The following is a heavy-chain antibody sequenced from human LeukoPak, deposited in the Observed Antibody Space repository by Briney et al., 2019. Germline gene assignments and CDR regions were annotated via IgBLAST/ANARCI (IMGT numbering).Heavy chain of an antibody. CDR1: GFTVSSNY. Sequence: PGGSLRLSCAASGFTVSSNYMSWVRQAPGKGLEWVSVIYSGGSTYYADSVKGRFTISRDNSKNTPYLQMNSLRAEDTAVYYCGVSPGPNYYYYGMDVWGQGTTVTVSS. D-gene: IGHD6-6*01. CDR2: IYSGGST. CDR3: GVSPGPNYYYYGMDV. J-gene: IGHJ6*02. V-gene: IGHV3-66*01.